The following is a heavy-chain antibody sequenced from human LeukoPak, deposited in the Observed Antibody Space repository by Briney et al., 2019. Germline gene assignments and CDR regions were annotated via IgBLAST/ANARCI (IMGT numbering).Heavy chain of an antibody. J-gene: IGHJ3*02. CDR1: GFIFNNYG. V-gene: IGHV3-15*01. D-gene: IGHD3-3*01. CDR2: IKRKTEGETT. CDR3: ARDPNIFGIIIGDGFDI. Sequence: PGGSLRLSCAASGFIFNNYGMHWVRQAPGKGLEWVGHIKRKTEGETTDYAAPVKGRFTISRDDSKNTLYLQMDSLRAEDTAVYYCARDPNIFGIIIGDGFDIWGQGTMVTVSS.